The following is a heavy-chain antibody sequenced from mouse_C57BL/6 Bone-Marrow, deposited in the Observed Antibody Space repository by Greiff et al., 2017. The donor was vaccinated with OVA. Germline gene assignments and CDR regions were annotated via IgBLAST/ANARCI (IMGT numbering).Heavy chain of an antibody. CDR1: GFTFSSYG. CDR2: ISSGGSYT. CDR3: ARPSYDYDGAWFAY. J-gene: IGHJ3*01. Sequence: EVMLVESGGDLVKPGGSLKLSCAASGFTFSSYGMSWVRQTPDKRLEWVATISSGGSYTYYPDSVKGRFTISRDNAKNTLYLQMSSLKSEDTAMYYCARPSYDYDGAWFAYWGQGTLVTVSA. D-gene: IGHD2-4*01. V-gene: IGHV5-6*01.